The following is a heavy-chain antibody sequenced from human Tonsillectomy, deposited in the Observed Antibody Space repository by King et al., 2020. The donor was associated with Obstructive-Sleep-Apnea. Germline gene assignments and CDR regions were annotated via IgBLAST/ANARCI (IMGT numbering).Heavy chain of an antibody. D-gene: IGHD3-22*01. J-gene: IGHJ1*01. CDR2: FDSEDGET. CDR3: ATASPYDSNMGGCFQH. V-gene: IGHV1-24*01. CDR1: GYTLTELS. Sequence: QLVQSGAEVKKPGASVKVSCKVSGYTLTELSMHWVRQAPGKGLEWMGGFDSEDGETIYAQKFQGRVTMTEDTSTDTAYMELSSLRSEDTAVYYCATASPYDSNMGGCFQHWGQGTLVTVSS.